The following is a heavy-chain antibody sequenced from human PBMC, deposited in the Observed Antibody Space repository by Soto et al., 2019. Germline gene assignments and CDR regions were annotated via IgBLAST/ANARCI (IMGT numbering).Heavy chain of an antibody. J-gene: IGHJ4*02. D-gene: IGHD3-10*01. CDR1: GGSISSGGYC. CDR2: IYYSGST. Sequence: SVTLPLTWTVSGGSISSGGYCWSWIRQHPGKGLEWIGYIYYSGSTYYNPSLKSRVTISVDTSKNQFSLKLSSVTAADTAVYYCARDGWFGESRYFDYWGQGTLVTVSS. V-gene: IGHV4-31*02. CDR3: ARDGWFGESRYFDY.